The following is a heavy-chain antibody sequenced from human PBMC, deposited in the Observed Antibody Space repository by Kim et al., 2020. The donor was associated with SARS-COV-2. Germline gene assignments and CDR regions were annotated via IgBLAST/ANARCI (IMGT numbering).Heavy chain of an antibody. D-gene: IGHD3-16*01. CDR3: ARGRMGAFDI. CDR2: IKQDGSEK. CDR1: GFTFSSYW. J-gene: IGHJ3*02. V-gene: IGHV3-7*01. Sequence: GGSLRLSCAASGFTFSSYWMNWVRQAPGKGLEWVANIKQDGSEKYYLDSVKGRFTISRDNAKSSLYLQMNSLRAEDTAVYYCARGRMGAFDIWGQGTMVTVSS.